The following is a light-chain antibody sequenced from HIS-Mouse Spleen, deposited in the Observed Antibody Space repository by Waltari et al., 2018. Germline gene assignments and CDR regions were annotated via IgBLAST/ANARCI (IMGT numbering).Light chain of an antibody. CDR2: EGS. CDR3: SSYAGSNNLV. Sequence: QSALTQPPSASGSPGQSVTISCTGTSSDVGGYNYVSWYQQHPGKAPKLVIYEGSKRPAVVAGRFSGCKAGNTASLTVAGLQAEDEADYYCSSYAGSNNLVFGGGTKLTVL. V-gene: IGLV2-8*01. J-gene: IGLJ2*01. CDR1: SSDVGGYNY.